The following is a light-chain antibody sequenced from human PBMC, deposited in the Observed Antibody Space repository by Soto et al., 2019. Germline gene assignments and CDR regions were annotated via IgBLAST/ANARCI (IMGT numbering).Light chain of an antibody. CDR3: QQYNSYST. Sequence: IQMTQSPSSLSASVGGRVTITCRASLRIGTWLAWHQKKPGKAPKLLIYATSTLQSGVPSRFSGSGSGTEFTLTISSLQPDDFATYYCQQYNSYSTFGQGTKV. CDR1: LRIGTW. V-gene: IGKV1-5*03. J-gene: IGKJ1*01. CDR2: ATS.